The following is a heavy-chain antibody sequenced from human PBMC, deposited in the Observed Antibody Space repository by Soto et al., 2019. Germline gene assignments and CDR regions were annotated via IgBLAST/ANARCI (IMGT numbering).Heavy chain of an antibody. Sequence: SVKVSCKASGGTFSSYAISWVRQTPGQGLEWMGGIIPIFGTANYAQKFQGRVTITADESTRTAYMEQSSLRSEDTAVYYCARTLGRLAVLNWFDPWGQGTLVTVSS. CDR3: ARTLGRLAVLNWFDP. CDR2: IIPIFGTA. CDR1: GGTFSSYA. V-gene: IGHV1-69*13. J-gene: IGHJ5*02.